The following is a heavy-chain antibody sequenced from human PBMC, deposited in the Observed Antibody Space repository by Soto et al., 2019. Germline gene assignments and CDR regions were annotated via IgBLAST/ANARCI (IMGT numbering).Heavy chain of an antibody. Sequence: SETLSLTCTVSGGSISSGDYYWSWIRQPPGKGLEWIGYIYYSGSTYYNPSLKSRVTISVDTSKNQFSLKLSSVTAADTAVYYCAREEVDDCTNGVCYYGMDVWGQGTTVTVSS. CDR2: IYYSGST. D-gene: IGHD2-8*01. CDR3: AREEVDDCTNGVCYYGMDV. CDR1: GGSISSGDYY. J-gene: IGHJ6*02. V-gene: IGHV4-30-4*01.